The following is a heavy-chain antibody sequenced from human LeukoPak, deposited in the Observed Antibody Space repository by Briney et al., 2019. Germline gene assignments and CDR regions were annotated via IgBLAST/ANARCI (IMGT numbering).Heavy chain of an antibody. V-gene: IGHV4-59*08. J-gene: IGHJ4*02. Sequence: PSETLSLTCTVSGGSISNYYWRWLRQPPGKGLEGIGYIYYSGSTNYTPSLKSRVTISVDTSKNQVSLKLSSVTAADTAVYYCARHSTWELRLDYWGQGTLVTVSS. CDR1: GGSISNYY. D-gene: IGHD1-26*01. CDR3: ARHSTWELRLDY. CDR2: IYYSGST.